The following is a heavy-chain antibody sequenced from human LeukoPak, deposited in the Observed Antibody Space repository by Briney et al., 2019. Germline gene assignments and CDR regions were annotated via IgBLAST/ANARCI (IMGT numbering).Heavy chain of an antibody. Sequence: GGSLRLSCAASGFTFSSYAMHWVRQAPGKGLEWVAVISYDGSNKYYADSVKGRFTISRDNSKNTPYLQMNSLRAEDTAVYYCAREPDGDSSGWSLDYWGQGTLVTVSS. J-gene: IGHJ4*02. V-gene: IGHV3-30-3*01. D-gene: IGHD6-19*01. CDR1: GFTFSSYA. CDR3: AREPDGDSSGWSLDY. CDR2: ISYDGSNK.